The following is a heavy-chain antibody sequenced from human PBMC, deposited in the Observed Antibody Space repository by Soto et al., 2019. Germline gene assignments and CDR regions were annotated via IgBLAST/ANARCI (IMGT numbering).Heavy chain of an antibody. D-gene: IGHD6-13*01. V-gene: IGHV3-23*01. CDR2: MSGSGGST. CDR1: GFTFSTYA. Sequence: GGSLRLSCAVYGFTFSTYAMSWVRQAPGKGLEWVSAMSGSGGSTYYADSVKGRFTISRDNSKNTLYLQMNSLRAEDTALYYCAKSYSSNWYDYFDYWGRGTLVTVPQ. J-gene: IGHJ4*02. CDR3: AKSYSSNWYDYFDY.